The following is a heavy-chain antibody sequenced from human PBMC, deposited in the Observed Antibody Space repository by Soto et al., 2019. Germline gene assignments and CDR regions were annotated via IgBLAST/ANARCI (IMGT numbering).Heavy chain of an antibody. J-gene: IGHJ4*02. CDR2: VFYSWTT. CDR1: GDSIISSYF. V-gene: IGHV4-39*01. D-gene: IGHD2-15*01. CDR3: ARHATGDLATVVAATERYFDF. Sequence: QLRLQESGPGLVKPSETLSLTCTVSGDSIISSYFWSWILQPPGKVLEWIGSVFYSWTTYYKSSLKSRVTTSVHTSKNQFSLKLGSVTAADMAVYYCARHATGDLATVVAATERYFDFWGKGTLVTVSS.